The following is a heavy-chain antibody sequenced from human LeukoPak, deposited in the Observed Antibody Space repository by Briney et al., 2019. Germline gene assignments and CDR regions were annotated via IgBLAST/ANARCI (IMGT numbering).Heavy chain of an antibody. CDR1: GGSIRSSSYY. CDR3: ARQVVVVIRLFYYYYYMDV. V-gene: IGHV4-39*07. J-gene: IGHJ6*03. Sequence: SETLSLTCTVSGGSIRSSSYYWGWVRQPPGKGLEWIGNIYYSGSTYYNPSLKSRVTMSIDTSKNQFSLKLTSVTAADTAVYYCARQVVVVIRLFYYYYYMDVWGKGTTVTVSS. D-gene: IGHD3-22*01. CDR2: IYYSGST.